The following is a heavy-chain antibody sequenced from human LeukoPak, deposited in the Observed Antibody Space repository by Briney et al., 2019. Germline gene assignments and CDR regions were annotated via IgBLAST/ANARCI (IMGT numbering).Heavy chain of an antibody. Sequence: GGSLRLSCLASGITSNNYWMAWVRQAPGKGLEWMANINEDESEKYYVDSVRGRFTISRDNAKNSVHLQMNNLRVEDTAVYYCAKDEVGGHFEYWGQGILVTVSS. CDR2: INEDESEK. CDR1: GITSNNYW. J-gene: IGHJ4*02. CDR3: AKDEVGGHFEY. V-gene: IGHV3-7*01.